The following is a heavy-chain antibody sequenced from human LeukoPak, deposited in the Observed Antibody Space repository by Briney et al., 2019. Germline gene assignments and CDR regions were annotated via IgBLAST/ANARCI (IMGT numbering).Heavy chain of an antibody. V-gene: IGHV1-8*03. D-gene: IGHD3-3*01. Sequence: ASVKVSCKASGYTFTSYDINWVRQATGQGLEWMGWMSPNSGNTGYAQKFQGRVTITRNTSISTAYMELSSLRSEDTAVYYCATNYDFWSGYYQSWGQGTLVTVSS. CDR2: MSPNSGNT. CDR1: GYTFTSYD. J-gene: IGHJ5*02. CDR3: ATNYDFWSGYYQS.